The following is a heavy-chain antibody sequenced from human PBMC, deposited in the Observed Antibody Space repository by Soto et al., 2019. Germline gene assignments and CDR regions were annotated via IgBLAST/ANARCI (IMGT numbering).Heavy chain of an antibody. CDR2: IYTSGST. CDR1: GGSISSYY. V-gene: IGHV4-4*07. D-gene: IGHD2-8*01. Sequence: SETLSLTCTVSGGSISSYYWSWIRQPAGKGLEWIGRIYTSGSTNYNPSLKSRVTMSVDTSKNQFSLKLSSVTAVDTAVYYCARGGAGYCTNGVCYNWFDPWGQGTLVTVSS. J-gene: IGHJ5*02. CDR3: ARGGAGYCTNGVCYNWFDP.